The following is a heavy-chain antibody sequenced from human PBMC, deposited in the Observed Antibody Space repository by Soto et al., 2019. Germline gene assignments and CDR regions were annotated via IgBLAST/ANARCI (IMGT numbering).Heavy chain of an antibody. D-gene: IGHD6-13*01. CDR2: ISGSGGST. J-gene: IGHJ5*02. CDR1: GFTFSSYA. V-gene: IGHV3-23*01. CDR3: ARDRQSGSSGYWFDP. Sequence: GGSLRLSCAASGFTFSSYAMSWVRQAPGKGLEWVSGISGSGGSTYYADSVKGRFTISRDNAKNSLYLQMNSLGAEDTAVYYCARDRQSGSSGYWFDPWGQGTLVTVSS.